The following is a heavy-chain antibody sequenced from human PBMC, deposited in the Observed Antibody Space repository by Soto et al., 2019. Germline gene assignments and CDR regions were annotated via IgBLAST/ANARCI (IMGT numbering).Heavy chain of an antibody. CDR2: INSDGSST. CDR3: ARGGSLNWYFDL. D-gene: IGHD1-26*01. CDR1: GFTFSSYW. J-gene: IGHJ2*01. V-gene: IGHV3-74*01. Sequence: EVQLVESGGGLVQPGGSLRLSCAASGFTFSSYWMHWVRQAPGKGLVWVSRINSDGSSTNYADSVHGRFTISRDNAKNTLDLQMNSLRAEDTAVYYCARGGSLNWYFDLWGRGTLVTVSS.